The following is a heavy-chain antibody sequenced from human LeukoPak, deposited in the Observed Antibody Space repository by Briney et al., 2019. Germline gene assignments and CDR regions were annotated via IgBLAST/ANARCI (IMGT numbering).Heavy chain of an antibody. D-gene: IGHD3-16*01. Sequence: PSETLSLTCTVSGYSIRSGYYWAWIRQPPGKGLEWIGSTYHSGGTDYNPSLKSRVSISVDTSKNLFSLQLNSLTAADTAVYYCARDLRMGGPWRQFDYWGQGTLVTVSS. CDR2: TYHSGGT. CDR1: GYSIRSGYY. CDR3: ARDLRMGGPWRQFDY. V-gene: IGHV4-38-2*02. J-gene: IGHJ4*02.